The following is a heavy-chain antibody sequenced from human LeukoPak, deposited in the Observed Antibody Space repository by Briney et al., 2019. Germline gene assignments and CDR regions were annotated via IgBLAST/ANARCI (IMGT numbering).Heavy chain of an antibody. CDR3: ARWRSSGRLNYYYYMDV. V-gene: IGHV1-2*02. J-gene: IGHJ6*03. D-gene: IGHD6-19*01. CDR2: INPNSGGT. CDR1: GYTFTGYY. Sequence: GASVKVSCKASGYTFTGYYMHWVRQAPGQGLEWMGWINPNSGGTNYAQKFQGRVTMTRDTSISTAYMELSRLRSDDTAVYYCARWRSSGRLNYYYYMDVWGKGTTVTVSS.